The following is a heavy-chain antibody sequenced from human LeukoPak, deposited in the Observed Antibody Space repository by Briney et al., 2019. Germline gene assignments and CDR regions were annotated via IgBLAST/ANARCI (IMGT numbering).Heavy chain of an antibody. D-gene: IGHD3-9*01. CDR2: MNPNSGNT. CDR3: VRGRRLTGYYDFDY. V-gene: IGHV1-8*01. CDR1: GYTFTSYD. Sequence: ASVKVSCKASGYTFTSYDVNWVRQATGQGLEWMGWMNPNSGNTGYAQKFQGRVTMTRNTSISTAYMELSSLRSEDTAVYYCVRGRRLTGYYDFDYWGQGTLVTVSS. J-gene: IGHJ4*02.